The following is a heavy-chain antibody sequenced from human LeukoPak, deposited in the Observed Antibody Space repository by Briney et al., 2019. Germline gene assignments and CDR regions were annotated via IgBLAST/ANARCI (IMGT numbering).Heavy chain of an antibody. CDR3: ARQPSYYYGSGGWFDP. D-gene: IGHD3-10*01. Sequence: GASVKVSCKASGYTFTSYGISWVRQAPGQGLEWMGWINPNSGGTNYAQKFQGRVTMTRDTSISTAYMELSRLRSDDTAVYYCARQPSYYYGSGGWFDPWGQGTLVTVSS. V-gene: IGHV1-2*02. CDR1: GYTFTSYG. J-gene: IGHJ5*02. CDR2: INPNSGGT.